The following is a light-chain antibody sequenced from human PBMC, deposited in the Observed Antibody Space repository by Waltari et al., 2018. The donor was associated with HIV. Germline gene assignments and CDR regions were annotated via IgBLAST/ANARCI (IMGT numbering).Light chain of an antibody. V-gene: IGKV3-11*01. CDR1: QTVSRS. J-gene: IGKJ2*01. Sequence: VLTQAPVTRTLSRGERTTLSCRASQTVSRSLAWYQQKPGQAPRLLIYDASNRATGIPAMFSGTVSGTDFTLTISSLEPEDFAVYYCHQRSNWPRTFGQGTKLEIK. CDR3: HQRSNWPRT. CDR2: DAS.